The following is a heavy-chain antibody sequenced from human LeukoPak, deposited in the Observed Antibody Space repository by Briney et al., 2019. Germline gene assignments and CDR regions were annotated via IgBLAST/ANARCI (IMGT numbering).Heavy chain of an antibody. J-gene: IGHJ3*02. CDR3: ARDQSGFGGHNNDAFDI. CDR2: VYASGST. D-gene: IGHD3-16*01. Sequence: SETLSLTCTVSGGSISNYYWNWVRQPAGKGLEWVGRVYASGSTRYNPSFNSRVTMSAETSKNQVSLKMTSVTAADTAVYFCARDQSGFGGHNNDAFDIWGQGTMVTVSS. CDR1: GGSISNYY. V-gene: IGHV4-4*07.